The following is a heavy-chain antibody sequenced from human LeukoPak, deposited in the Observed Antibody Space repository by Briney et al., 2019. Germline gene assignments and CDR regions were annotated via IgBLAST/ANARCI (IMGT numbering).Heavy chain of an antibody. CDR3: ARLYYDSSGYESPDY. Sequence: SETLSLTCTVSGYSISSGYYWSWIRQPPGKGLEWIGSIYYSGSTYYNPSLKSRVTISVDTSKNQFSLKLSSVTAADTAVYYCARLYYDSSGYESPDYWGQGTLVTVSS. CDR2: IYYSGST. J-gene: IGHJ4*02. V-gene: IGHV4-38-2*02. D-gene: IGHD3-22*01. CDR1: GYSISSGYY.